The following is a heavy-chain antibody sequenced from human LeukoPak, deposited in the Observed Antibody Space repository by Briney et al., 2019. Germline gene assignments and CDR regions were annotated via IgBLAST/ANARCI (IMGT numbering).Heavy chain of an antibody. CDR3: ASVCSSTSCYRAPGDY. V-gene: IGHV1-69*04. J-gene: IGHJ4*02. CDR2: IIPILGIA. CDR1: GGTFSSYA. Sequence: SVKVSCKASGGTFSSYAISWVRQAPGQGLEWMGRIIPILGIANYAQKFQGRVTITADKSTSTAYMELSSPRSEDTAVYYCASVCSSTSCYRAPGDYWGQGTLVTVSS. D-gene: IGHD2-2*02.